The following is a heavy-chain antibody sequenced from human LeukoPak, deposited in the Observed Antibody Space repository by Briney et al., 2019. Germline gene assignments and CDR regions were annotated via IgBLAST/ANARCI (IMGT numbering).Heavy chain of an antibody. CDR2: IKQDGSEK. Sequence: GGSLRLSCAASGFTFSSYWMSWVRQAPGKGLEWVANIKQDGSEKYYADSVKGRFTISRDNAKNSLYLQMNSLRAEDTAVYYCAGTYYYDSSGYYPLPNWFDPWGQGTLVTVSS. CDR1: GFTFSSYW. CDR3: AGTYYYDSSGYYPLPNWFDP. D-gene: IGHD3-22*01. V-gene: IGHV3-7*03. J-gene: IGHJ5*02.